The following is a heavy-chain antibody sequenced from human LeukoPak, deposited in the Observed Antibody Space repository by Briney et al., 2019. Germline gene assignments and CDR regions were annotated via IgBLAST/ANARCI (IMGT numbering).Heavy chain of an antibody. CDR2: INSGGSAV. CDR1: GFTFSTYN. D-gene: IGHD1-26*01. CDR3: ARVGSRGDWFDY. Sequence: GGSLRLSCSASGFTFSTYNMLWVRQTPGKGLEWLFYINSGGSAVHYADSVKDRFTFSRDNAKNSLYLQMNSLRVEDTGIYYCARVGSRGDWFDYWGQGTRVTVSA. J-gene: IGHJ5*01. V-gene: IGHV3-48*01.